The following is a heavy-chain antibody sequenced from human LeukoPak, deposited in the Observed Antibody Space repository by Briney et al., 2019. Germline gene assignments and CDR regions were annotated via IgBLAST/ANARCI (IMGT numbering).Heavy chain of an antibody. D-gene: IGHD2-21*02. CDR2: IYYSGST. V-gene: IGHV4-39*01. J-gene: IGHJ6*02. Sequence: SETLSLTCTVSGGSISSGAYFWSWIRQHPGKGLEWIGSIYYSGSTYYYPSLKSRVTISVDTSKNQFSLKLSSVTAADTAVYYCARHVSTSSCGADCYSGGLDVWGQGTTVTVSS. CDR3: ARHVSTSSCGADCYSGGLDV. CDR1: GGSISSGAYF.